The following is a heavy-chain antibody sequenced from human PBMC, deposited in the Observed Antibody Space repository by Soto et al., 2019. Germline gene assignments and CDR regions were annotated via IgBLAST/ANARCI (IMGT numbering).Heavy chain of an antibody. CDR3: ARSIVQSKGYIDY. Sequence: SETLCLTCTVSGGSISSSSYYGGWIRQPPGKGLEWIGSIYYSGSTYYNPSLKSRVTISVDTSKNQFSLKLSSVTAADTAVYYCARSIVQSKGYIDYWGQGTLVTVS. D-gene: IGHD2-2*02. V-gene: IGHV4-39*01. CDR2: IYYSGST. CDR1: GGSISSSSYY. J-gene: IGHJ4*02.